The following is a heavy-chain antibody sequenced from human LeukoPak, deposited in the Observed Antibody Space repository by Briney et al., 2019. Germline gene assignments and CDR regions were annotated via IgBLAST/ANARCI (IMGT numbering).Heavy chain of an antibody. CDR3: ARFSVGGTYYPNY. CDR2: IYPGDSDT. V-gene: IGHV5-51*01. Sequence: GESLKISCQGSGYSFTSSWIGWVREMPGKGLEWMGIIYPGDSDTRYSPSFQGQVTISADKSISTAYLQWSSLKASDTAMYYCARFSVGGTYYPNYWGQGTLVSVSS. CDR1: GYSFTSSW. J-gene: IGHJ4*02. D-gene: IGHD1-26*01.